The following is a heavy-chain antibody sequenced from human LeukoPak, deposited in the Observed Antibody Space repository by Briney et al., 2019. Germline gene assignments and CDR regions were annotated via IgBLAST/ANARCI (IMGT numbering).Heavy chain of an antibody. V-gene: IGHV3-30-3*01. D-gene: IGHD6-13*01. CDR2: ISYDGSNK. CDR1: GFTFSSYA. Sequence: PGGSLRLSCAASGFTFSSYAMHWVRQAPGKGLEWVAVISYDGSNKYYADSVKGRFTIPRDNSKNTLYLQMNSLRAEDTAVYYCARAGIAAAAPDYWGQGTLVTVSS. J-gene: IGHJ4*02. CDR3: ARAGIAAAAPDY.